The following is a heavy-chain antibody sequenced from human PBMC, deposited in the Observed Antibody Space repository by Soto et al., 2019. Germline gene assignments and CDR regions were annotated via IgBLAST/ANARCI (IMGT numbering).Heavy chain of an antibody. Sequence: QVQLVQSGAEVKKPGSSVKVSCKASGGTFSSYTISWVRQAPGQGLEWMGRIIPILGIANYAQKFQGRVTITADKSMSTAYMELSSLRSEDTAVYYCARVDPSGYSSGWYDGFDYWGQGTLVTVSS. CDR3: ARVDPSGYSSGWYDGFDY. V-gene: IGHV1-69*02. J-gene: IGHJ4*02. CDR2: IIPILGIA. CDR1: GGTFSSYT. D-gene: IGHD6-19*01.